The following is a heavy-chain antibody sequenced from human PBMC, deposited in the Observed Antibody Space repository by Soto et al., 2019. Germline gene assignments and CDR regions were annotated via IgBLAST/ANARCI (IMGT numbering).Heavy chain of an antibody. D-gene: IGHD2-21*02. CDR3: ARARIVVVTPVRGGYFDY. J-gene: IGHJ4*02. V-gene: IGHV1-69*01. Sequence: QVQLVQSGAEVKKPGSSVKVSCKASGGTFSSYAISWVRQAPGQGLEWLGGIIPIFGTANYAQKFQGRVTITADESTSTAYMELSSLRSEDTAVYYCARARIVVVTPVRGGYFDYWGQGTLVTVSS. CDR2: IIPIFGTA. CDR1: GGTFSSYA.